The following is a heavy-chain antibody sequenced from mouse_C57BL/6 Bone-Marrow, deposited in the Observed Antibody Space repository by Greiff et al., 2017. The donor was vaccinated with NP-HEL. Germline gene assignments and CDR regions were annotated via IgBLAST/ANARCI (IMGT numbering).Heavy chain of an antibody. Sequence: VQLQQSGAELARPGASVKLSCKASGYTFTSYGISWVKQRTGQGLEWIGEIYPRSGNTYYNEKFKGKATLTADKSSSTAYMELRSLTSEVSSVYFCARRVYGSSFYFDYWGQGTTLTVSS. CDR1: GYTFTSYG. D-gene: IGHD1-1*01. J-gene: IGHJ2*01. CDR2: IYPRSGNT. CDR3: ARRVYGSSFYFDY. V-gene: IGHV1-81*01.